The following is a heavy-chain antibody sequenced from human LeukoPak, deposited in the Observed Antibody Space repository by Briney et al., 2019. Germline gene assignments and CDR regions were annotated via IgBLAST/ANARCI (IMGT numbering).Heavy chain of an antibody. CDR2: ISSSGSTI. Sequence: GGSLRLSCAASGFTFSDYYMSWIRQAPGKGLEWVSYISSSGSTIYYADSVKGRFTISRDNAKNSLYLQMNSLRAEDTAVYYCARDPTAAGTTLYYYYYYMDVWGKGTTVTVSS. CDR1: GFTFSDYY. V-gene: IGHV3-11*04. D-gene: IGHD6-13*01. CDR3: ARDPTAAGTTLYYYYYYMDV. J-gene: IGHJ6*03.